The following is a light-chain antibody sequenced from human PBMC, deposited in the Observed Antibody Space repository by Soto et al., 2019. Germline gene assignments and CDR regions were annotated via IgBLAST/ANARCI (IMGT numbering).Light chain of an antibody. Sequence: ENVLTHSQATLSLSPWERRTLXRMSSQSVSSYLAWYQQKPGQAPRLLMYEASNRATGIPARFSGGGSGTDFTLTISSLEPEDFAVYYCQQRSDWPWTFGQGTKVDIK. V-gene: IGKV3-11*01. CDR3: QQRSDWPWT. CDR2: EAS. J-gene: IGKJ1*01. CDR1: QSVSSY.